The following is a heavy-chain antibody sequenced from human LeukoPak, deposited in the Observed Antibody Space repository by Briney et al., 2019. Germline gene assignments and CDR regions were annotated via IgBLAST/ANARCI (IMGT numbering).Heavy chain of an antibody. CDR2: IYDSGRT. CDR3: ARTSSGSSQVYFDY. D-gene: IGHD3-10*01. V-gene: IGHV4-61*01. J-gene: IGHJ4*02. CDR1: GGSISSGSYY. Sequence: PSETLSLTCTVSGGSISSGSYYWGWIRQPPGKGLEWIGYIYDSGRTSYNPSLRSRVMISVDTSKDQFSLKLSSVTAADTAVYYCARTSSGSSQVYFDYWGQGILVTVSS.